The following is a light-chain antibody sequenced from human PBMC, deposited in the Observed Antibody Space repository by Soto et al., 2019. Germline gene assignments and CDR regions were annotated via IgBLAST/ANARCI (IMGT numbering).Light chain of an antibody. Sequence: EIVMTQSPATLSVSPGERASLSCRASQSVSTNLAWYQQKPGQAPRLLIFGASTRATGIPARFSGSGSGTDFTLTISSLQSEDFALYYCQHYNNWPLTFGQGTKVDIK. CDR1: QSVSTN. CDR3: QHYNNWPLT. J-gene: IGKJ1*01. V-gene: IGKV3-15*01. CDR2: GAS.